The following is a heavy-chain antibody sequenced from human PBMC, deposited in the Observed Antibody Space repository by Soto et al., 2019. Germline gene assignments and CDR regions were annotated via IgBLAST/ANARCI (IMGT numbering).Heavy chain of an antibody. CDR3: ARDLAYSSDWY. CDR2: MNPNSRNT. Sequence: QVQLVQSGAEVKKPGASVKVSCKASGYTFTSYDINWVRQATGQGLEWMGWMNPNSRNTGYAQKFQGRVTMTRSTSIRTACMELSSLRSEETAVYYCARDLAYSSDWYWGQGTLVTVSS. V-gene: IGHV1-8*02. CDR1: GYTFTSYD. J-gene: IGHJ4*02. D-gene: IGHD6-19*01.